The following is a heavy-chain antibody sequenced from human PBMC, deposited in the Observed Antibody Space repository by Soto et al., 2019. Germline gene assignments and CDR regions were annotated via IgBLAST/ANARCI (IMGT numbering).Heavy chain of an antibody. CDR3: AKESPYSYGGSTYYGNYFDF. Sequence: PGGSLRLSCAASGFTFRSYAMIWVRQAPGKGLEWVSGIIRSGDSTYYADPVKGRFTISRDNSKNTLYVQMNNLRAEDTAVYYCAKESPYSYGGSTYYGNYFDFWGQGIQVTVSS. CDR1: GFTFRSYA. V-gene: IGHV3-23*01. CDR2: IIRSGDST. D-gene: IGHD3-22*01. J-gene: IGHJ4*02.